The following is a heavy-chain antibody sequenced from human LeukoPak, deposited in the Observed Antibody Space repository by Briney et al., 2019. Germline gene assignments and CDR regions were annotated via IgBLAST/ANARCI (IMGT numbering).Heavy chain of an antibody. D-gene: IGHD6-19*01. Sequence: PGGSLRLSCAASGFTFRNAWMSWVRQAPGKGLEWVGRIKSKTDGGTTDYAAPVKGRFTISRDDSKNTLYLQMNCLKTEDTAVYYCSRISIAVAHYWGQGTLVTVSS. V-gene: IGHV3-15*01. CDR1: GFTFRNAW. J-gene: IGHJ4*02. CDR2: IKSKTDGGTT. CDR3: SRISIAVAHY.